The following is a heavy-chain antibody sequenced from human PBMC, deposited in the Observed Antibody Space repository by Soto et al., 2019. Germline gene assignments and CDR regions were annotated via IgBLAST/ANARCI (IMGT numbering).Heavy chain of an antibody. J-gene: IGHJ6*02. V-gene: IGHV4-34*01. CDR1: GGSFSGYY. D-gene: IGHD3-10*01. CDR2: INHSGST. CDR3: ARGYGSVSYYGPSNNYYYGMDV. Sequence: PSETLSLTCAVYGGSFSGYYWSWIRQPPGKGLEWIGEINHSGSTNYNPSLKSRVTISVDTSKNQFSLKLSSVTAADSAVYYCARGYGSVSYYGPSNNYYYGMDVWGQGTTVTVSS.